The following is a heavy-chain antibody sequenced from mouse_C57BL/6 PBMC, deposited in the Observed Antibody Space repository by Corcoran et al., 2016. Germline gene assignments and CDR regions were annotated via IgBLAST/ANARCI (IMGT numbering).Heavy chain of an antibody. V-gene: IGHV1-76*01. D-gene: IGHD2-1*01. CDR3: AKIDYGNYWYFDV. J-gene: IGHJ1*03. CDR1: GYTFTDYY. CDR2: IYPGSGNT. Sequence: QVQLKQSGAELVRPGASVKVSCKASGYTFTDYYINWVKQWPGQGLEWIGRIYPGSGNTYYNEKFKGKATMTAEKSSSTAYIQLSSLSSEDSAVYFCAKIDYGNYWYFDVWGTGTTVTVSS.